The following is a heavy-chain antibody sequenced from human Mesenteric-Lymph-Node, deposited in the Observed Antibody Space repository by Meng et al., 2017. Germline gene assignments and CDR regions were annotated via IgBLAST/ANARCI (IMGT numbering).Heavy chain of an antibody. J-gene: IGHJ4*02. CDR2: ISGSGGST. V-gene: IGHV3-23*01. D-gene: IGHD3-9*01. CDR3: AKDEIINFDPIWFDY. CDR1: GFTFSSYA. Sequence: GGSLRLSCAASGFTFSSYAMSWVRQAPGKGLEWVSAISGSGGSTYYADSVKGRFTISRDNSKNTLYLQMNSLRAEDTAVYYCAKDEIINFDPIWFDYWGQGTLVTVSS.